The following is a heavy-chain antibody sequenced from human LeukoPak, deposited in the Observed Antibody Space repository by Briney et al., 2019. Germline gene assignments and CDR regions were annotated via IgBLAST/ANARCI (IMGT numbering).Heavy chain of an antibody. J-gene: IGHJ4*02. CDR1: GLTFSIYG. CDR3: ARGIYGSVTYYFDY. V-gene: IGHV3-33*01. Sequence: GGPLRLSRASAGLTFSIYGMQWVRQARGKGLESKRIFGSAGSKKYYADSVKGRFTISRDNSNDMLYLQMNRLRAEDTAVYYCARGIYGSVTYYFDYWGQGTLVTVSS. CDR2: FGSAGSKK. D-gene: IGHD4-11*01.